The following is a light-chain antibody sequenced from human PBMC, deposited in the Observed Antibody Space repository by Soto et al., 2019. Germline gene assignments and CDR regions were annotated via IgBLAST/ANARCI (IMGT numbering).Light chain of an antibody. V-gene: IGLV2-23*02. CDR3: CSFTSSNTHV. Sequence: QPALTQPASVSGSPGQSITISCTGTSSDFGNYNLVSWYQQHPGKVPKLILFEVNKRPSGVSGRFSGSKSGNTASLTISGLQAEDEADYYCCSFTSSNTHVFGTGTKLTVL. CDR2: EVN. J-gene: IGLJ1*01. CDR1: SSDFGNYNL.